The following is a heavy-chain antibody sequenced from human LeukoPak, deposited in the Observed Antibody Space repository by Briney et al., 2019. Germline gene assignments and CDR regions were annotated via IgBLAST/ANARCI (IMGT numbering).Heavy chain of an antibody. J-gene: IGHJ4*02. D-gene: IGHD2-15*01. V-gene: IGHV3-33*01. CDR1: VFSSSSDG. CDR2: IWSDGSNK. Sequence: GGSLRLSCAASVFSSSSDGMHWVRQAPGKGLEWVAIIWSDGSNKYYADSVKGRFTISRDDSKNTVYLQMNSLRADDTAVYYCSRVRGRCSGDSCYSDYWGQGTLVTVSS. CDR3: SRVRGRCSGDSCYSDY.